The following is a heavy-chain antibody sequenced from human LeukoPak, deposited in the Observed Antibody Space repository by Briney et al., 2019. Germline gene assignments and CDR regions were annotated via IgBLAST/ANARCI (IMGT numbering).Heavy chain of an antibody. D-gene: IGHD3-16*01. CDR1: GFTFSSYA. J-gene: IGHJ4*02. CDR3: ARVGGEYVVSDY. CDR2: ISGSGGST. V-gene: IGHV3-23*01. Sequence: GGSLRLSCAASGFTFSSYAMSWVRQAPGKGLEWVSAISGSGGSTYYADSVKGRFTISRDNSKNTLYLQMNSLRAEDTAVYYCARVGGEYVVSDYWGQGTLVAVSS.